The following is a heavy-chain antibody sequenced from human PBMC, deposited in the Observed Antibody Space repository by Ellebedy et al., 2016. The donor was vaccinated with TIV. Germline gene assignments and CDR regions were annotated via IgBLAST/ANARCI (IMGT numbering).Heavy chain of an antibody. Sequence: PGGSLRLSCVASGFTFSSYAMCWVRQAPGKGLEGVSTISDSGGNTHFPDSVKGRFTISRDNSMTTLYLEMNSLRAEDTAVYYCARDLDKSSGWYGGAAYWGQGTLVTVSS. V-gene: IGHV3-23*01. D-gene: IGHD6-19*01. CDR3: ARDLDKSSGWYGGAAY. CDR1: GFTFSSYA. CDR2: ISDSGGNT. J-gene: IGHJ4*02.